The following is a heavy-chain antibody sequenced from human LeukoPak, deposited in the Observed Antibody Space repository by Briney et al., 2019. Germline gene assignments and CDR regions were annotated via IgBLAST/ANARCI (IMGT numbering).Heavy chain of an antibody. J-gene: IGHJ5*02. Sequence: PSETLSLTCTVSGGSISSYYWSWIRQPPGKGLEWIGESSDSGGTKFNPSLKSRVTISADTSKNQFSLKLSSVTAADTAVYHCAKNGQSGFSFDPWGQGTLVTVSS. V-gene: IGHV4-34*01. CDR2: SSDSGGT. D-gene: IGHD1-26*01. CDR3: AKNGQSGFSFDP. CDR1: GGSISSYY.